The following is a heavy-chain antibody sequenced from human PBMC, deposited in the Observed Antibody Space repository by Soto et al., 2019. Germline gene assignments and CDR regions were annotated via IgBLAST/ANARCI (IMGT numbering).Heavy chain of an antibody. CDR2: VYHRAST. V-gene: IGHV4-30-2*01. Sequence: SETLSLTCAVSGASMTTGGFSWTWVRQPPGGGLEWIGHVYHRASTQYNPSLKGRVSISVDTSRSLFSLRLTSLTAADTAVYFCTRAYEARLSLLYFDTWGQGTPLTVSS. J-gene: IGHJ4*02. CDR3: TRAYEARLSLLYFDT. CDR1: GASMTTGGFS. D-gene: IGHD3-22*01.